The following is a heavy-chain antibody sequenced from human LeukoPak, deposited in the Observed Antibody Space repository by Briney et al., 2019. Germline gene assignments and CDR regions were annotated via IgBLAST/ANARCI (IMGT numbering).Heavy chain of an antibody. V-gene: IGHV1-24*01. CDR2: FDPEDGET. Sequence: ASVKVSCKVSGYTLTELSMHWVRQAPGKGLEWMGGFDPEDGETICAQKFQGRVTMTEDTSTDTAYMELSSLRSEDTAVYYCATGGDVLLWFGELLYWGQGTLVTVSS. CDR1: GYTLTELS. J-gene: IGHJ4*02. D-gene: IGHD3-10*01. CDR3: ATGGDVLLWFGELLY.